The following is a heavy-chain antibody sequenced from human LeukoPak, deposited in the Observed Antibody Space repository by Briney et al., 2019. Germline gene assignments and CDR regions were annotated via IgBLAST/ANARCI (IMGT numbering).Heavy chain of an antibody. CDR1: GFTFSSYA. CDR2: VTTSGGPT. CDR3: ARDRRGN. V-gene: IGHV3-23*01. J-gene: IGHJ4*02. Sequence: GGSLRLSCADSGFTFSSYAMSWVRQAPGKGLEWVSAVTTSGGPTYYADSVKGRFTISRDNSKNTLDLQMNSLRDEDTAVYHCARDRRGNWGQGTLVTVSS.